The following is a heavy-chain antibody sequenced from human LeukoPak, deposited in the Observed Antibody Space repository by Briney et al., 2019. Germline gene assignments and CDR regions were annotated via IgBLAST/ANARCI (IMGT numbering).Heavy chain of an antibody. D-gene: IGHD3-10*01. CDR2: ISSSSTYI. J-gene: IGHJ6*04. CDR3: ARDPSMGRGVNYYYGMDV. V-gene: IGHV3-21*01. Sequence: PGGSLRLSCAASGFTFSSYAMHWVRQAPGKGLEWVSSISSSSTYIYYADSVKGRFTISRDNAKNSLYLQMNSLRAEDTAVYYCARDPSMGRGVNYYYGMDVWGKGTTVTVSS. CDR1: GFTFSSYA.